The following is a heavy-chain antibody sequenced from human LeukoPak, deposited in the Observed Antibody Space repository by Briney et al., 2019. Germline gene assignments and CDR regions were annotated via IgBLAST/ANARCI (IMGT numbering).Heavy chain of an antibody. CDR2: INPNSGGT. Sequence: ASVKVSCKASGYTFTNYYMHWLRQPPGQGLEWMGWINPNSGGTNYARKFQGRVTMTRDTSIGTAYMDLSRLGSDDTAVYYCARDGALDYWGQGTLVTVSS. CDR1: GYTFTNYY. CDR3: ARDGALDY. V-gene: IGHV1-2*02. J-gene: IGHJ4*02. D-gene: IGHD3-16*01.